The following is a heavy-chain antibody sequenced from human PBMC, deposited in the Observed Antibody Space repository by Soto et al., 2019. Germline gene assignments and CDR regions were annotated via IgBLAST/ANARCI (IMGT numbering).Heavy chain of an antibody. CDR2: MSSSGSTI. CDR3: AAILVVPSVRVDA. J-gene: IGHJ6*04. Sequence: GGSLRLSCAASGFTFSSYDMNWVRQAPGKGLECVSYMSSSGSTIYYADSVKGRFTVSRDNAKSSLYLQMNSLRAEDTAVYYCAAILVVPSVRVDAWGVGTTADVSA. D-gene: IGHD2-15*01. CDR1: GFTFSSYD. V-gene: IGHV3-48*03.